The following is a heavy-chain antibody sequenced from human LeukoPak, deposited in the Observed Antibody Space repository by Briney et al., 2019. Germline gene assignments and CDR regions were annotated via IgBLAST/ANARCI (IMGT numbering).Heavy chain of an antibody. J-gene: IGHJ4*02. CDR3: ARGLTNIAAAGNDY. Sequence: GGSLGLSCAASGFTFSSYSMNWVRQAPGKGLEWVSSISGSSTYIYYADSVKGRFTISRDNAKNALFLQMNSLRAEDTAVYYCARGLTNIAAAGNDYWGQGTLVTVSS. CDR1: GFTFSSYS. CDR2: ISGSSTYI. V-gene: IGHV3-21*01. D-gene: IGHD6-13*01.